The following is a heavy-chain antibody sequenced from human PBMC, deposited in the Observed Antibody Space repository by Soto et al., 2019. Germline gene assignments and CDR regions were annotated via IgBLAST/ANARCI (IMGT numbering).Heavy chain of an antibody. CDR2: IYYSGST. CDR1: GRTISRGEYE. CDR3: ARDTVLEVTHDAFDT. D-gene: IGHD2-8*02. Sequence: RVAGRTISRGEYEGGGIGKTGGKGLEWIGYIYYSGSTYYTPSLKSRVTISVDTSKNTLYLQMNSLRAEDTAVYYCARDTVLEVTHDAFDTWGQGTMVTVSS. J-gene: IGHJ3*02. V-gene: IGHV4-30-4*01.